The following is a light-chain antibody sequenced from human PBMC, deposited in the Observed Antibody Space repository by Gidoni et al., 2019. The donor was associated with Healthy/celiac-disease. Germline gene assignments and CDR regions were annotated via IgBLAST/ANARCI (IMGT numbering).Light chain of an antibody. J-gene: IGKJ1*01. CDR1: QSVSSN. Sequence: EIVMTQSPATLSVSPGERATLSCRASQSVSSNLARYQKKPGQAPRLLFYGASTRATGIPARFSGSGSGKEFTLTISRLQSEDVAVYYCQQYNNFPGTFGQGTKVDIK. CDR2: GAS. CDR3: QQYNNFPGT. V-gene: IGKV3-15*01.